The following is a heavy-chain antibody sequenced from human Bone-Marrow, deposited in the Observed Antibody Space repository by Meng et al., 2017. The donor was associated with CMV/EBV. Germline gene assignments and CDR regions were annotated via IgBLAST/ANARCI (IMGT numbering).Heavy chain of an antibody. CDR2: TYYRSKWYN. J-gene: IGHJ4*02. V-gene: IGHV6-1*01. D-gene: IGHD6-19*01. CDR3: ARGSGWIDS. CDR1: GDRVSSQSAA. Sequence: CVNSGDRVSSQSAAWNRIRQSPARSLEWLGRTYYRSKWYNGYAESMKSRIPINPDTSKNQFSLQLNSVTPEDTAVDYCARGSGWIDSWGQGTLVTVSS.